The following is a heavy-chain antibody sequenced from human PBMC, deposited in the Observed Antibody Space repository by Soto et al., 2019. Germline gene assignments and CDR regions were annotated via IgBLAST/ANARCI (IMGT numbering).Heavy chain of an antibody. D-gene: IGHD1-26*01. CDR3: ARLVTWELQHFDY. CDR1: GGSISSSSYY. J-gene: IGHJ4*02. CDR2: IYYSGST. V-gene: IGHV4-39*01. Sequence: SETLSLTCTVSGGSISSSSYYWGWIRQPPGKGLEWIGSIYYSGSTYYNPSLKSRVTISVDTSKNQFSLKLSSVTAADTAVYYCARLVTWELQHFDYWGQGTLVTVSS.